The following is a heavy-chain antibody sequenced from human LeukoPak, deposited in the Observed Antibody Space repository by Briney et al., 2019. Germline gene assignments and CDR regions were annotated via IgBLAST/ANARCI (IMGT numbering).Heavy chain of an antibody. D-gene: IGHD5-18*01. V-gene: IGHV4-34*01. J-gene: IGHJ4*02. Sequence: NSSETLSLTCAVYGVSFSGYYLSWVRQPPGRGLEWIGEINHSGSTHYNPSLQSRVTLSLDTSHNQFSVKLSSVTAADTAVYYCARMDPARGYSYGFPPDDGGQGTPVTVSS. CDR2: INHSGST. CDR1: GVSFSGYY. CDR3: ARMDPARGYSYGFPPDD.